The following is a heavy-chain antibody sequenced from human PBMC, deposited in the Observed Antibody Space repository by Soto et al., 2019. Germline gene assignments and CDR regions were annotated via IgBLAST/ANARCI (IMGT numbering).Heavy chain of an antibody. CDR1: GASISSYY. J-gene: IGHJ4*02. Sequence: SETLSLTCTVSGASISSYYWSWIRQPPGKGLEWIGYIYYSGSTNYNPSLKSRVTISVDTSKNQFSLKVSSVTATDTAVYYCARLPPTSGNWALAYRVQVTLVAV. V-gene: IGHV4-59*01. CDR2: IYYSGST. CDR3: ARLPPTSGNWALAY. D-gene: IGHD7-27*01.